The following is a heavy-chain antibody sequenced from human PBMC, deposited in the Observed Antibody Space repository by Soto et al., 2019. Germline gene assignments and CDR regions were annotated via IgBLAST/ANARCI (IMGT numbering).Heavy chain of an antibody. CDR2: ISYSGST. CDR1: GGSVSSGSYY. CDR3: ARDLVAVAGGQYYYYGLDV. J-gene: IGHJ6*02. V-gene: IGHV4-61*01. D-gene: IGHD6-19*01. Sequence: PSETLSLTCTVSGGSVSSGSYYWSWIRQPPGKGLEWIGYISYSGSTYYNPALKSRVTISEDTSKNQFSLKLSSVIAADTAVYYCARDLVAVAGGQYYYYGLDVWGQGTTVTVSS.